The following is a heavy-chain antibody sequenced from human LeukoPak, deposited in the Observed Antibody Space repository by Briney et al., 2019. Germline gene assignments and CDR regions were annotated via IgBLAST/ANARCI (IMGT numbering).Heavy chain of an antibody. D-gene: IGHD3-22*01. V-gene: IGHV1-69*13. CDR3: ARIGHYYDSSGYYYDF. J-gene: IGHJ4*02. Sequence: ASVKVSCKASGGTFSNYAFSWVRQAPGQGLEWMGGIIPLFGTTNYAQKFQGRVMITADESTSTVYMELSSLRSEDTAVFYCARIGHYYDSSGYYYDFWGQGTLVTVSS. CDR2: IIPLFGTT. CDR1: GGTFSNYA.